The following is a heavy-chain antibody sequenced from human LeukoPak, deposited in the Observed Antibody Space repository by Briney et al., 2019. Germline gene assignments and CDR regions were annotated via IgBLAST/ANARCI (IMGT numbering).Heavy chain of an antibody. CDR1: GFTVSTNY. D-gene: IGHD2-2*01. CDR2: IYSGGST. J-gene: IGHJ4*02. CDR3: AKDQMRYCSSTSCYPFDY. V-gene: IGHV3-53*01. Sequence: GGSLRLSCAASGFTVSTNYMSWVRQAPGKGLEWVSVIYSGGSTYYADSVKGRFTISRDNSKNTLYLQMNSLRAEDTAVYYCAKDQMRYCSSTSCYPFDYWGQGTLVTVSS.